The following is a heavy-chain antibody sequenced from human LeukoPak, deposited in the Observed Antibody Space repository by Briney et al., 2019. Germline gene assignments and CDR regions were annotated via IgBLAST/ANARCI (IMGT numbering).Heavy chain of an antibody. V-gene: IGHV3-7*01. Sequence: GGSLRLSCAASGFTFSSYWMSWVRQAPGKGLEWVANIKQDGSEKYYVDSVKGRFTISRDNAKNSLYLQMNSLRAEDTAVYYCARVSPNTMTTLQYFDYWGQGTLVTVSS. CDR1: GFTFSSYW. J-gene: IGHJ4*02. CDR3: ARVSPNTMTTLQYFDY. CDR2: IKQDGSEK. D-gene: IGHD4-17*01.